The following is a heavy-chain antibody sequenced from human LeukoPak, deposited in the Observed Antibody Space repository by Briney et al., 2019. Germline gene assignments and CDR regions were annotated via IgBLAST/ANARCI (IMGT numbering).Heavy chain of an antibody. J-gene: IGHJ5*02. D-gene: IGHD2-2*01. Sequence: GGSLRLSCAPSGFTLSIYGMHWVRQPPGRGLEWVAFIRYEGSKKYYAASVKGRFTISRDNSKNTLYLQMNSLRDEDTAVSYCPLLRASSTSYPPWRQGPLVSLSS. CDR1: GFTLSIYG. CDR3: PLLRASSTSYPP. CDR2: IRYEGSKK. V-gene: IGHV3-30*02.